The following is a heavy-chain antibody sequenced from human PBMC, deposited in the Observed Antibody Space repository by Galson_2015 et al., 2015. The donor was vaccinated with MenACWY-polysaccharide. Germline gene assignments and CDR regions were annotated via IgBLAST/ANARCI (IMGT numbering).Heavy chain of an antibody. Sequence: SLRLSCAASGFSFSRHSIHWVRQAPGKGLEWVAVTSPDGRSKYYADSVKGRFTVFRDNSKDTLYLQMNRLRVEDTAVYYCAREPPTSQNIAVTGSFDYWGQGALVTVSS. CDR2: TSPDGRSK. CDR3: AREPPTSQNIAVTGSFDY. V-gene: IGHV3-30*04. J-gene: IGHJ4*02. D-gene: IGHD6-19*01. CDR1: GFSFSRHS.